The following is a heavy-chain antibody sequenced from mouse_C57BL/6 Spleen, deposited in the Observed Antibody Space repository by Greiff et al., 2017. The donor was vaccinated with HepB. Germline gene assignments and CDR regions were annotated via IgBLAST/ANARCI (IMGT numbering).Heavy chain of an antibody. CDR1: GYTFTSYW. V-gene: IGHV1-69*01. D-gene: IGHD3-1*01. Sequence: QVQLQQPGAELVMPGASVKLSCKASGYTFTSYWMHWVKQRPGQGLEWIGEIEPSDSYTNYNQKFKGKSTLTVDKSSSTAYMQLSSLTSEDSAVYYCARSGDFDYWGQGTTLTVSS. J-gene: IGHJ2*01. CDR2: IEPSDSYT. CDR3: ARSGDFDY.